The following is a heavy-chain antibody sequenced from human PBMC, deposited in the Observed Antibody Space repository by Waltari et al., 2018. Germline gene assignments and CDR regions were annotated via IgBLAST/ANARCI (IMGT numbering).Heavy chain of an antibody. CDR1: GFTFRTNT. Sequence: EVQLLESGGALVQPGGSLRLSCAASGFTFRTNTMTWVRQAPGKGLEWVCSIGGRGGSTRYADSVKGRFTISRDNSKDTLSLQMNSLRAEDTARYYCVRDGSRIGGSRSDNWFDTWGQGTLVTVSS. D-gene: IGHD2-15*01. V-gene: IGHV3-23*01. CDR2: IGGRGGST. J-gene: IGHJ5*02. CDR3: VRDGSRIGGSRSDNWFDT.